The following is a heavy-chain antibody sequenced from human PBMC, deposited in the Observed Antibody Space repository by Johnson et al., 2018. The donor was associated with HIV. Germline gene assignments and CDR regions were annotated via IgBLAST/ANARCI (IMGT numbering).Heavy chain of an antibody. CDR2: IHCNGGST. D-gene: IGHD4-11*01. CDR1: GFTVSSNY. CDR3: ARDTYSSDACDI. V-gene: IGHV3-20*04. J-gene: IGHJ3*02. Sequence: VQLVESGGGLVKPGGSLRLSCAASGFTVSSNYMSWVRQAPGKGLELVSGIHCNGGSTGYAESVKGRFTISRDNAKNSLYLQMNSLRAEDTALYYCARDTYSSDACDIWGQGTMVTVSS.